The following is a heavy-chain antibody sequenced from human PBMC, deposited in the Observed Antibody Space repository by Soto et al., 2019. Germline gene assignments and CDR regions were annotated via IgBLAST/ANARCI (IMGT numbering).Heavy chain of an antibody. CDR1: GGSISSYY. CDR2: FYSSGSP. Sequence: SETLSLTCTVSGGSISSYYWSWIRQPPGKGLEWIGDFYSSGSPHHNPSLKNRVSISEDRSKNEFSLKLSSVTAADTAIYYCAREFYYDSSGTGFDSWGRGTLVTVSS. D-gene: IGHD3-22*01. CDR3: AREFYYDSSGTGFDS. J-gene: IGHJ4*02. V-gene: IGHV4-59*01.